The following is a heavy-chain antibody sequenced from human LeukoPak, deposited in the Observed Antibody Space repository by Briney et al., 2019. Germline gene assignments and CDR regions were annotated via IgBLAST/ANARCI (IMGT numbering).Heavy chain of an antibody. CDR2: IYYGGST. CDR1: GGSISSSSYY. CDR3: ARTKLNHGYYYYYYMDV. J-gene: IGHJ6*03. V-gene: IGHV4-39*01. D-gene: IGHD1-14*01. Sequence: SETLSLTCTVSGGSISSSSYYWGWIRQPPGKGLEWIGSIYYGGSTYYNPSLKGRVTISVDTSTNQFALRLSSVTAADTAVYYCARTKLNHGYYYYYYMDVWGKGTTVTVSS.